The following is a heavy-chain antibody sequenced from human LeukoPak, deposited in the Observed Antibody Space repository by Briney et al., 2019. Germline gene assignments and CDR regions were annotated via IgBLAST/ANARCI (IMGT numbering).Heavy chain of an antibody. D-gene: IGHD2/OR15-2a*01. Sequence: SETLSLTCTVSGGSISSYYWSWIRQPPGKGLEWIGYIYYSGSTNYNPSLKSRVTISVDTSKNQFSLKLSSVTAADTAVYYCARVDSTAFYGESFDSWGQGTLVSVSS. CDR1: GGSISSYY. CDR2: IYYSGST. CDR3: ARVDSTAFYGESFDS. J-gene: IGHJ4*02. V-gene: IGHV4-59*12.